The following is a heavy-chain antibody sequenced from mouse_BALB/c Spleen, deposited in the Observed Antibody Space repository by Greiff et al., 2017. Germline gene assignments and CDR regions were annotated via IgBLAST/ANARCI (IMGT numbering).Heavy chain of an antibody. V-gene: IGHV1S126*01. CDR1: GYSFTSYW. Sequence: VQLQESGPQLVRPGASVKISCTASGYSFTSYWMHWVKQSPGQGLEWIGMIDPSDSETRLNQKFKDKATLTVDKSSSTAYMQLSSPTSEDSAVYYCARPITTAPFAYWGQGTLVTVSA. CDR3: ARPITTAPFAY. D-gene: IGHD1-2*01. CDR2: IDPSDSET. J-gene: IGHJ3*01.